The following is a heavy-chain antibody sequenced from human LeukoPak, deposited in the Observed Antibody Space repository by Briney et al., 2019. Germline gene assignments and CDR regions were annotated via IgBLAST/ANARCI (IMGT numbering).Heavy chain of an antibody. D-gene: IGHD3-10*01. J-gene: IGHJ4*02. Sequence: SETLSLTCTVSVGSISSSSYYWTWIRQPAGKGLEWIGRIYTSGSTNYNPSLRSRVTMSVDTSKNQFSLKLSSVTAADTAVYYCAREEWFGELPYDYWGQGTLVTVSS. CDR1: VGSISSSSYY. CDR3: AREEWFGELPYDY. CDR2: IYTSGST. V-gene: IGHV4-61*02.